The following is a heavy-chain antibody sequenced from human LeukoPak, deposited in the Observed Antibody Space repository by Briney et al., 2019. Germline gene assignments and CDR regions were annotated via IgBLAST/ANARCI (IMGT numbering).Heavy chain of an antibody. D-gene: IGHD6-13*01. V-gene: IGHV6-1*01. CDR3: AMSFGDAGTGASNWFDP. CDR2: TYYRSKWYN. Sequence: SQTLSLTCAISGDSVSSNSAAWNWIRQSPSRGLEWLGRTYYRSKWYNDYAVSVKSRITINPDTSKNQFSLQLNSVTPEDTAVYYCAMSFGDAGTGASNWFDPWGQGTLVTVSS. J-gene: IGHJ5*02. CDR1: GDSVSSNSAA.